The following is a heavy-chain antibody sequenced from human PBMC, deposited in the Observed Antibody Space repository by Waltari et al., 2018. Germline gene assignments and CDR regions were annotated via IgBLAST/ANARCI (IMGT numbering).Heavy chain of an antibody. V-gene: IGHV4-59*01. CDR2: IHYSGTT. CDR3: ARGEMATTRDFYYYYYMDV. D-gene: IGHD5-12*01. J-gene: IGHJ6*03. Sequence: QVQLQESGPGLVKPSETLSLTCTVSGGSISSYYWSWIRQPPGKGLEWIGYIHYSGTTNHNPSLRSPVTMSVDTSKDKFSLELSSVAAADTAVYYCARGEMATTRDFYYYYYMDVWGKGTTVTVSS. CDR1: GGSISSYY.